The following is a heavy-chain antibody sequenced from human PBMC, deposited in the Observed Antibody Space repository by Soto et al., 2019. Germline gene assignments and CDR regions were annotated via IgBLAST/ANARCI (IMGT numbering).Heavy chain of an antibody. V-gene: IGHV3-23*01. J-gene: IGHJ5*02. CDR1: GLTFSNSA. Sequence: EVQLLESGGGLVQPGGSLRLSCAASGLTFSNSAMNWVRQAPGKGLHWVSSISGSGGTTYYADSVKGRFTISRDNSKNTLYLQKDRLRAEDTAVYYCSKGRGGDLGVIPAATGFDPWGQGTLVTVSS. CDR2: ISGSGGTT. D-gene: IGHD2-2*01. CDR3: SKGRGGDLGVIPAATGFDP.